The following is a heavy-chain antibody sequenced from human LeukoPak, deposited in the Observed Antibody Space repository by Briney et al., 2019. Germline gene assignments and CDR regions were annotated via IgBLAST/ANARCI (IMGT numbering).Heavy chain of an antibody. CDR3: ARDQKDYYDSSGPSIGGY. CDR1: GYTFTSYY. J-gene: IGHJ4*02. Sequence: ASVKVSCKASGYTFTSYYMHWVRQAPGQGLEWMGIINPSGGSTSYAQKFQGRVTMTRDTSTSTVYMVLSSLRSEDTAVYYCARDQKDYYDSSGPSIGGYWGQGTLVTVSS. V-gene: IGHV1-46*01. D-gene: IGHD3-22*01. CDR2: INPSGGST.